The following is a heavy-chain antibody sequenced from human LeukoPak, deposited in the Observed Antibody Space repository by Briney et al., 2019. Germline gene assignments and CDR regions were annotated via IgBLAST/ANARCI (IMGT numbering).Heavy chain of an antibody. CDR1: GGSFSGYY. J-gene: IGHJ4*02. Sequence: SETLSLTCAVYGGSFSGYYWSWIRQPPGEGLEWIGEINHSGSTNYNPSLKSRVTISVDTSKNQFSLKLSSVTAADTAVYYCARRWIQLWLGNYYFDYWGQGTLVTVSS. CDR3: ARRWIQLWLGNYYFDY. D-gene: IGHD5-18*01. CDR2: INHSGST. V-gene: IGHV4-34*01.